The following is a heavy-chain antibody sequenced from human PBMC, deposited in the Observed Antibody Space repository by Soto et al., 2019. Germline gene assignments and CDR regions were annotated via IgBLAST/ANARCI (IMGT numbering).Heavy chain of an antibody. CDR2: ISSKSAGGTA. J-gene: IGHJ6*04. CDR1: GFTLSNSW. Sequence: EVQLVESGGGLVKPGGSLRLSCAASGFTLSNSWMRWVRQAPGKGLEWIGRISSKSAGGTAVYAAPVKGRFTISRDDSENTLDLQMNSLKTEDAGVYYRTNLSVWGKGATVTVSS. CDR3: TNLSV. V-gene: IGHV3-15*01.